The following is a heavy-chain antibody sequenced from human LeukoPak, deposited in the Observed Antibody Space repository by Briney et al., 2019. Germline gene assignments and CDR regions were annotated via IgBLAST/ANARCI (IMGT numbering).Heavy chain of an antibody. D-gene: IGHD3-3*01. J-gene: IGHJ4*02. CDR1: GFTFSSYW. V-gene: IGHV3-7*01. Sequence: PGGSLRLSCAASGFTFSSYWMSWVRQAPGKGLEWVANIKQDGSEKYYVDSVKGRFTISRDNAKNSLYLQMNSLRAEDTAVYYCARDLSADYDFWSGYYTGKSFCFDYWGQGTLVTVSS. CDR3: ARDLSADYDFWSGYYTGKSFCFDY. CDR2: IKQDGSEK.